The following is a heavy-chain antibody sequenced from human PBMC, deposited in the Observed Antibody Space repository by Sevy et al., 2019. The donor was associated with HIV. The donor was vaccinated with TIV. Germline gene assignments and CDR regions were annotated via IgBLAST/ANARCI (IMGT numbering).Heavy chain of an antibody. D-gene: IGHD4-17*01. CDR1: GFTFSDYY. CDR2: IDSSGTTI. CDR3: ARDHVKDGDLGDYYYYAMDV. V-gene: IGHV3-11*01. J-gene: IGHJ6*01. Sequence: GGSLRLSCAASGFTFSDYYMSWIRQVPGKGLERISYIDSSGTTINYADSVKGRFTVSRDNAENSLYLQMNGLRAEDTAVYYCARDHVKDGDLGDYYYYAMDVWGQGTTVTVSS.